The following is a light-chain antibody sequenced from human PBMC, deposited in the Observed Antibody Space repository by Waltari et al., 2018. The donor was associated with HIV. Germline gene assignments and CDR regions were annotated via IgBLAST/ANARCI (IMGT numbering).Light chain of an antibody. CDR1: ALPTQY. CDR2: KDS. CDR3: QSADSSGTYPNVV. V-gene: IGLV3-25*03. Sequence: SYELTQPPSVSVSPGQTARITCSGDALPTQYAYWYQQKPGQAPVLVIYKDSGRPSGIPERFSGSSSGTTVTLTISGVQAEDEADYYCQSADSSGTYPNVVFGGGTKLTVL. J-gene: IGLJ2*01.